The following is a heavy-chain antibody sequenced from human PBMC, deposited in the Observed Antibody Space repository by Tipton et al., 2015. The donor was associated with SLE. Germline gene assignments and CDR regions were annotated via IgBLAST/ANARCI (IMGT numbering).Heavy chain of an antibody. D-gene: IGHD3-3*01. CDR3: ARRLGQSRVTVFGVFDH. Sequence: TLSLTCSISGGSISSGSYHWSWIRQPAGKGLEWLGTIDYTESTYYNPSLKSRVSISVDKSRNHFSLELIFVTAADTAVYYCARRLGQSRVTVFGVFDHWGQGTQVTVSS. J-gene: IGHJ4*02. CDR1: GGSISSGSYH. V-gene: IGHV4-39*07. CDR2: IDYTEST.